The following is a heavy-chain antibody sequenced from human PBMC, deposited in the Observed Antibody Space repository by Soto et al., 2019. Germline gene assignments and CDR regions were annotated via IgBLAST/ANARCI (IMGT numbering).Heavy chain of an antibody. CDR3: ARDHSSGWYGGEADFDY. CDR2: IYYSGST. CDR1: GDSIMRDSYY. J-gene: IGHJ4*02. Sequence: LSLTCTVSGDSIMRDSYYWNWIRRHPGKGLEWIGYIYYSGSTYYNPSLKSRVTISVDTSKNQFSLKLSSVTAADTAVYYCARDHSSGWYGGEADFDYWGQGTLVTVSS. V-gene: IGHV4-31*03. D-gene: IGHD6-19*01.